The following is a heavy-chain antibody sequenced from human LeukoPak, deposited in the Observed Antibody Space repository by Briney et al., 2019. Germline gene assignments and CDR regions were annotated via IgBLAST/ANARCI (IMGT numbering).Heavy chain of an antibody. Sequence: ASVKVSCKASGYTFTSYDINWVRQATGQGREWMGWMNPNSGNTGYAQKFQGRVTMTRNTSISTAYMELSSLRSEDTAVYYCARGPYYYDSSGSTTLDYWGQGTLVTVSS. D-gene: IGHD3-22*01. J-gene: IGHJ4*02. CDR1: GYTFTSYD. CDR2: MNPNSGNT. V-gene: IGHV1-8*01. CDR3: ARGPYYYDSSGSTTLDY.